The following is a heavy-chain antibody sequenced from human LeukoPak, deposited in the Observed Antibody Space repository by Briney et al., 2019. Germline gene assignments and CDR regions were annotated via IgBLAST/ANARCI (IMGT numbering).Heavy chain of an antibody. D-gene: IGHD6-13*01. V-gene: IGHV3-48*03. CDR3: ARVRSSSLEF. Sequence: GGSLRLSCAASGFTFSSYEMNWVRQAPGKGLEWVSYISSSGSTIYYADSVEGRFTISRDNAKNSLYLEMNSLRAEDTAVYYCARVRSSSLEFWGQGTLVTVSS. CDR2: ISSSGSTI. CDR1: GFTFSSYE. J-gene: IGHJ4*02.